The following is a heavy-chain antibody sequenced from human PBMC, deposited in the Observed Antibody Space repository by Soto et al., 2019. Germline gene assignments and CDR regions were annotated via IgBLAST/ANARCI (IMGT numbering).Heavy chain of an antibody. Sequence: EVQLVESGGGLVQPGGSLRLSCAASGFTFSTYWMNWVRQAPGKGLQWVANIKEDGSEEYYVDSVKGRFTISRDNAKNSLYLDMNSLRGEETAVYYCARDWGAPGRGLAFGYYYHFGMDVWGQGTTVTVPS. V-gene: IGHV3-7*04. D-gene: IGHD3-3*02. CDR1: GFTFSTYW. CDR2: IKEDGSEE. CDR3: ARDWGAPGRGLAFGYYYHFGMDV. J-gene: IGHJ6*02.